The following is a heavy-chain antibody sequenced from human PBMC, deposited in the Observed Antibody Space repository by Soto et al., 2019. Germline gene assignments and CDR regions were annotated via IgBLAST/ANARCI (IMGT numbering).Heavy chain of an antibody. J-gene: IGHJ6*02. D-gene: IGHD2-2*01. V-gene: IGHV3-30-3*01. CDR2: ISYDGSNK. CDR1: GFTFSSYA. CDR3: ARVDCSSTSCYLPYYYYGMDV. Sequence: GGSLRLSCAASGFTFSSYAMHWVRQAPGKGLEWVAVISYDGSNKYYADSVKGRFTISRDNSKNTLYLQMNSLRAEDTAVYYCARVDCSSTSCYLPYYYYGMDVWGQGTTVTVSS.